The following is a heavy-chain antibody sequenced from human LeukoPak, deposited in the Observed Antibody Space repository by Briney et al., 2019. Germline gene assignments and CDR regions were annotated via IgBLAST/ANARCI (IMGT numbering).Heavy chain of an antibody. CDR2: IYGGGST. Sequence: GGSLRLSCEASGFTFSDYCMDWVRQAPGRGLEWVSLIYGGGSTYYADFVRGRSTVSRDKSKNTVYLQLNSLRAEDTAVYYCARGSWELLPGAFDYWGQGNLVTVSS. CDR3: ARGSWELLPGAFDY. CDR1: GFTFSDYC. J-gene: IGHJ4*02. V-gene: IGHV3-53*01. D-gene: IGHD1-26*01.